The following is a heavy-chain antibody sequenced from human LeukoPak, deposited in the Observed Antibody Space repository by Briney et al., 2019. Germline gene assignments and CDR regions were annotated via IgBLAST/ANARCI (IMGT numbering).Heavy chain of an antibody. CDR2: IYPGDSDT. D-gene: IGHD2-15*01. CDR3: ARQDIVVVVAATGAFDI. CDR1: GYSFTSYW. J-gene: IGHJ3*02. Sequence: GESLNISCKGSGYSFTSYWIGWVRQMPGKGLEWMGIIYPGDSDTRYSPSFQGQVTISADKSISTAYLQWSSLKASDTAMYYCARQDIVVVVAATGAFDIWGQGTMVTVSS. V-gene: IGHV5-51*01.